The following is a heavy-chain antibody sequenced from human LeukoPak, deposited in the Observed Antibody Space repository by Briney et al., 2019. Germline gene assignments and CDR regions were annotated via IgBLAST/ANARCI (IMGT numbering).Heavy chain of an antibody. CDR3: TAEIRPYSSSWRGY. CDR2: IKSKTDGGTP. Sequence: GGSLRLSCAASGFTFSNAWMSWVRQAPGKGLEWVGHIKSKTDGGTPDYAAPVKGRFTISRDDSKNTLYLQINSLKTEDTAVYYCTAEIRPYSSSWRGYWGQGTLVTVSS. D-gene: IGHD6-13*01. CDR1: GFTFSNAW. J-gene: IGHJ4*02. V-gene: IGHV3-15*01.